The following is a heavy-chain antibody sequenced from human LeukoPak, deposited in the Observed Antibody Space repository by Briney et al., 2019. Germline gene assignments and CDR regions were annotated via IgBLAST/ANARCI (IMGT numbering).Heavy chain of an antibody. Sequence: PGGSLRLSRAASGFTFSRHWMYWVRQAPGKGLEWVSAISGSGGSTYFADSVKGRFTISRDNSKNTLYLQMNSLRAEDTAVYYCAKPTARVSTVTTPPPPDYWGQGTLVTVSS. J-gene: IGHJ4*02. CDR2: ISGSGGST. V-gene: IGHV3-23*01. CDR1: GFTFSRHW. D-gene: IGHD4-17*01. CDR3: AKPTARVSTVTTPPPPDY.